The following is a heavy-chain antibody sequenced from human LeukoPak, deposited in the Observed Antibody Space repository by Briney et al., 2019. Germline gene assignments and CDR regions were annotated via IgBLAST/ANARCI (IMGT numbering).Heavy chain of an antibody. Sequence: GGSLRLXCAASGFTFSSYWMSWVRQAPGKGLEWVANIKQDGSEKYYVDSVKGRFTISRDNAKNSLYLQMNSLRAEDTAVYYCARDPYCSGGSCYGPFDYWGQGTLVTVSS. D-gene: IGHD2-15*01. CDR3: ARDPYCSGGSCYGPFDY. V-gene: IGHV3-7*01. CDR1: GFTFSSYW. J-gene: IGHJ4*02. CDR2: IKQDGSEK.